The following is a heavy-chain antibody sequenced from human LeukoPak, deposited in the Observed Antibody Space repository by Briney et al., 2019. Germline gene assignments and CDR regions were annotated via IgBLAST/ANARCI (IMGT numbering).Heavy chain of an antibody. CDR2: ISSSSSYI. J-gene: IGHJ4*02. D-gene: IGHD6-13*01. Sequence: GGSLRLSCAASGFTFSIYTMTWVRRAPGKGLEWVSSISSSSSYIYYADSVKGRFTISRDNAKNSLYLQMNSLRAEDTAVYYCARDGGSSSWYEQFDYWGQGTLVTVSS. CDR3: ARDGGSSSWYEQFDY. V-gene: IGHV3-21*01. CDR1: GFTFSIYT.